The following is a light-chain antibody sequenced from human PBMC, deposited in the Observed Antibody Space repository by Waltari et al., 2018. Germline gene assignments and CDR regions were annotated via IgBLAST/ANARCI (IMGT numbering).Light chain of an antibody. J-gene: IGLJ2*01. CDR2: DVT. V-gene: IGLV2-23*02. CDR1: SSAVGGYNY. Sequence: QSALTQPAPVSGSLGQSITISCTGTSSAVGGYNYVSWYQQYPGKAPKFLIYDVTKRPSGVSNRFSGSKSGNTASLTISGLQAEDEADYYCCSYAGSSILIFGGGTKVTVL. CDR3: CSYAGSSILI.